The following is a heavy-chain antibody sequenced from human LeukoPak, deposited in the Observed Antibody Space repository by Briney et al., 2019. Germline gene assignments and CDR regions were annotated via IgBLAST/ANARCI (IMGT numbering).Heavy chain of an antibody. J-gene: IGHJ6*03. V-gene: IGHV4-4*02. Sequence: SQTLSLTCAVSGGSISSSNWWSWVRQPPGKGLEWIGRIFHTGTTDYKTSLKGRVTISVDKSKNQFSLKLTSVTAADTAVYYCARLTPTTLSLYYYYMDVWGKGTTVTVSS. CDR3: ARLTPTTLSLYYYYMDV. CDR1: GGSISSSNW. CDR2: IFHTGTT. D-gene: IGHD2/OR15-2a*01.